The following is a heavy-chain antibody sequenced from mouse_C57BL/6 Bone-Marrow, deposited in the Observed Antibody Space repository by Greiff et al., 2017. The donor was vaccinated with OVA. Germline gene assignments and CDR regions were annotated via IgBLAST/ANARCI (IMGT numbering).Heavy chain of an antibody. Sequence: EVQLVESGPGLVKPSQSLSLTCSVTGYSITSGYYWNWIRQFPGNKLEWMGYISYDGSNNYNPSLKNRISITRDTSKNQFFLKLNSVTTEDTATYYCARDYGSSYDYFDYWGQGTTLTVSS. CDR2: ISYDGSN. V-gene: IGHV3-6*01. D-gene: IGHD1-1*01. CDR1: GYSITSGYY. CDR3: ARDYGSSYDYFDY. J-gene: IGHJ2*01.